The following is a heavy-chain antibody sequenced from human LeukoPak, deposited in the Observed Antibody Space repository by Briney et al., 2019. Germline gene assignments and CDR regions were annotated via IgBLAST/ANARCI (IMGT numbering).Heavy chain of an antibody. J-gene: IGHJ2*01. CDR2: IKKDGSEK. CDR1: RFTFSSYW. CDR3: ARRWYFDL. V-gene: IGHV3-7*01. Sequence: GGSLRLSCTASRFTFSSYWMSWVRQAPGKGLEWVANIKKDGSEKYYVDSVKGRFTISRDNAKTSLYLQMNSLRTEDTAVYYCARRWYFDLWGRGTLVTVSS.